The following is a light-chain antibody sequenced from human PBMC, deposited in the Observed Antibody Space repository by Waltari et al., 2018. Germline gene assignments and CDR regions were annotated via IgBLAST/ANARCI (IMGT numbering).Light chain of an antibody. J-gene: IGLJ1*01. V-gene: IGLV3-1*01. Sequence: SYELTQPPPLSVSPGQTANIPCSGDDLDDKSVCWFQQKPGQSPVLVIFQDSQRPSGIPERFAGSNAGSTATLTIIGTQPADEADYYCQAWDTGTAVFGSGTTVTVL. CDR2: QDS. CDR3: QAWDTGTAV. CDR1: DLDDKS.